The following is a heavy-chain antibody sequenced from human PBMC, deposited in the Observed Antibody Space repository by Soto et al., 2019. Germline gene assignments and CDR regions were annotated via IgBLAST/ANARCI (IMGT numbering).Heavy chain of an antibody. CDR2: IHYSGST. Sequence: SETLSLTCTVSGGSMSSVGYYRTWIRQHPGKGLEWIGYIHYSGSTYYNPSLKSRVTISVDTSKKQFSLKLSSVTAADTAVYYCARSNYNYFDSWGQGTLVTVSS. V-gene: IGHV4-31*03. J-gene: IGHJ5*01. CDR1: GGSMSSVGYY. CDR3: ARSNYNYFDS. D-gene: IGHD4-4*01.